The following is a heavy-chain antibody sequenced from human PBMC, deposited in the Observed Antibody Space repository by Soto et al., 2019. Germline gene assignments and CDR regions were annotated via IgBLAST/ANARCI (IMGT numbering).Heavy chain of an antibody. CDR3: ARDRGAAAGEVDY. D-gene: IGHD6-13*01. V-gene: IGHV4-30-4*01. CDR1: GGSISSGDYY. Sequence: QVQLQESGPGLVKPSQTLSLTCTVSGGSISSGDYYWSWIRQSPGKGLEWIGYIYYSGSTYYNPSLKSRVXXSXDXYKNQFSLKLNSVTAADTAVYYCARDRGAAAGEVDYWGQGTLVTVSS. CDR2: IYYSGST. J-gene: IGHJ4*02.